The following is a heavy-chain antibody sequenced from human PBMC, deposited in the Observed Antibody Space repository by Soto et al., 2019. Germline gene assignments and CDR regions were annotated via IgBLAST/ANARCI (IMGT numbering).Heavy chain of an antibody. CDR3: ARRLPPYYYDSSGYWEKDAFDI. CDR1: GFTFSSYA. V-gene: IGHV3-23*01. J-gene: IGHJ3*02. D-gene: IGHD3-22*01. CDR2: ISGSGGST. Sequence: PEGSLRLSCAASGFTFSSYAMSWVRQAPGKGLEWVSAISGSGGSTYYADSVKGRFTISRDNSKNTLYLQMNSLRAEDTAVYYCARRLPPYYYDSSGYWEKDAFDIWGQGTMVTVSS.